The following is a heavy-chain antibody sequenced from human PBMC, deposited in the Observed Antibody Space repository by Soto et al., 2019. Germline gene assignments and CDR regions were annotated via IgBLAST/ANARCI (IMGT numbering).Heavy chain of an antibody. CDR1: GFTFSSYA. Sequence: GGSLRLSCAASGFTFSSYAMHWVRQAPGKGLEWVAVISYDGSNKYYADSVKGRFTISRDNSKNTLYLQMNSLRAEDTAVYYCARDFSSHFDYWGQGTLVTVSS. J-gene: IGHJ4*02. CDR3: ARDFSSHFDY. V-gene: IGHV3-30-3*01. CDR2: ISYDGSNK. D-gene: IGHD6-13*01.